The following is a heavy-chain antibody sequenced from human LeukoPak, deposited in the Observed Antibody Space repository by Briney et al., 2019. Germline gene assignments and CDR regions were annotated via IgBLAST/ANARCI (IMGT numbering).Heavy chain of an antibody. Sequence: GGSLRLSCAASGFTFNNNYMSWVRQAPGKGLEWVSVIYSDGRTYYADSVQGRFTISRDNSKSTLYIQMNSLRAEDTAVYYCARVRWGGNPGFDHWGQGTLVTVSS. CDR1: GFTFNNNY. V-gene: IGHV3-53*01. D-gene: IGHD4-23*01. J-gene: IGHJ4*02. CDR3: ARVRWGGNPGFDH. CDR2: IYSDGRT.